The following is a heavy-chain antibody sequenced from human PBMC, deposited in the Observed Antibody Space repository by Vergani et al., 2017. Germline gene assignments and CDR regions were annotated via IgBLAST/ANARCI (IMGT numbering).Heavy chain of an antibody. CDR1: GYTFTSYA. Sequence: QVQRVQSGSELKKPGASVKVSCKASGYTFTSYAMNWVRQAPGQGLEWMGWINTNTGNPTYAQGFTGRFVFSLDTSVSTAYLQISSLKAEDPAVYYCARDMILRWFGELSSFDPWGQGTLVTVSS. J-gene: IGHJ5*02. CDR3: ARDMILRWFGELSSFDP. D-gene: IGHD3-10*01. CDR2: INTNTGNP. V-gene: IGHV7-4-1*02.